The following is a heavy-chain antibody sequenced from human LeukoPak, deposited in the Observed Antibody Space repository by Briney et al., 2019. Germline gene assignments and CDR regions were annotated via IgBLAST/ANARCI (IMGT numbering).Heavy chain of an antibody. CDR3: VRDKWCYDSSPDVYDI. CDR1: GFTFSSYG. CDR2: ICYDGSNK. D-gene: IGHD3-22*01. V-gene: IGHV3-33*01. J-gene: IGHJ3*02. Sequence: GGTLRLSCAASGFTFSSYGMHWVRKAPDKGQERVAVICYDGSNKNYADSVNSRFTISRDNTNNTLYLQMNRVRVDDTGVYYCVRDKWCYDSSPDVYDIWGEGTMVTV.